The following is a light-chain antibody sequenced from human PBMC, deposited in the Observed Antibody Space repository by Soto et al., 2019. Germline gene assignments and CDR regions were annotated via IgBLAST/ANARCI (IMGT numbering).Light chain of an antibody. J-gene: IGKJ4*01. CDR3: QQFDDLPIT. V-gene: IGKV1-33*01. Sequence: IQMTQSPSSLSASVGDRVTITCQSSHDIKKYLNWYQQKAHKVPKLLIHDASTLATGVPSRFTGSGSGTDFTLTINSLQHEDVATYYCQQFDDLPITFGGGTKVDI. CDR2: DAS. CDR1: HDIKKY.